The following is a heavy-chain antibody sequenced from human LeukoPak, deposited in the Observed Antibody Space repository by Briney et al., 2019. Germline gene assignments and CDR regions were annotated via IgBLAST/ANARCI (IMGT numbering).Heavy chain of an antibody. V-gene: IGHV3-23*01. Sequence: PGGSLRLSCAASGFTFSSYGMSWVRQAPGKGLEWVSSISGGGGATYYADSVKGRFTISRDNAKNSLYLQMNSLRAEDTAVYYCARRVIVVGLDYWGQGTLVTVSS. D-gene: IGHD3-22*01. CDR1: GFTFSSYG. CDR2: ISGGGGAT. J-gene: IGHJ4*02. CDR3: ARRVIVVGLDY.